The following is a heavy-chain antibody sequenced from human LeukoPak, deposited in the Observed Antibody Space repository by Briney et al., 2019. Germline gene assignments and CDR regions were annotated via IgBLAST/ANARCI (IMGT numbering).Heavy chain of an antibody. V-gene: IGHV4-59*01. Sequence: SETLSLTCTVSGGSISSYYWSWIRQPPGKGLEWIGYIYYSGSTNYNPSLKSRVTISVDTSKNQFSLKLSSVTAADTAVYYCARAPQQWLPPNWFDPWGQGTLVTVSS. J-gene: IGHJ5*02. CDR2: IYYSGST. D-gene: IGHD6-19*01. CDR1: GGSISSYY. CDR3: ARAPQQWLPPNWFDP.